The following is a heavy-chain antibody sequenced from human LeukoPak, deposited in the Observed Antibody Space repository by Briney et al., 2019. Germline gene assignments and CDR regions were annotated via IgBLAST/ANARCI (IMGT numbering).Heavy chain of an antibody. J-gene: IGHJ6*02. CDR3: ARDLRIAAAGTLYYYGMDV. D-gene: IGHD6-13*01. V-gene: IGHV1-2*02. CDR2: INPNSGDT. CDR1: AYTFTGYY. Sequence: ASVKVSCKASAYTFTGYYMHWVRQAPGQGLEWMGWINPNSGDTNYAQNFQGRVTMTRDTSISTAYMELSRLRSDDTAVYYCARDLRIAAAGTLYYYGMDVWGQGTTVTVSS.